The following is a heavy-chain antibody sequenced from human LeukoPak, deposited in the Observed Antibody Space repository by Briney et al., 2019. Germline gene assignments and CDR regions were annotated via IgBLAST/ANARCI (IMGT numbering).Heavy chain of an antibody. J-gene: IGHJ6*03. CDR3: ARRTTEYARNYNMDV. CDR2: VYCSGST. V-gene: IGHV4-59*01. Sequence: SATLSLTCTVSGGSLSSYYWSWIRQPPGKGLEWIGYVYCSGSTNYNPSLKSRGTISVDTCKHQFSLKLSSVPAADTAVYYCARRTTEYARNYNMDVWGKGTTVTVSS. CDR1: GGSLSSYY. D-gene: IGHD1-7*01.